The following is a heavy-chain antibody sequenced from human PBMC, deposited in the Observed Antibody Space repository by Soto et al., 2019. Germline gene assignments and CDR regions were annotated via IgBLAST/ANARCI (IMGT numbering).Heavy chain of an antibody. J-gene: IGHJ6*02. V-gene: IGHV1-69*05. CDR3: ARHVPAAGYYYGMDV. Sequence: QVQLVQSGAEVKKPGSSVKVSCKASGGTFSSYAISWVRQAPGQGLEWMGGIIPIFGTANYAQKFQGRVTXPXAXSXXTAYMELSSLRSGATAVYYCARHVPAAGYYYGMDVWGQGPTVTVSS. CDR2: IIPIFGTA. D-gene: IGHD2-2*01. CDR1: GGTFSSYA.